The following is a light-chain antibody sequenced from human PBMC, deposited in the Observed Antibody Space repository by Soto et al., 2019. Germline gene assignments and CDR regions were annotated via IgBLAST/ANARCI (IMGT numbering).Light chain of an antibody. Sequence: QSVLTQPPSVSAAPGQKVTISCSGSSSNIGNNYVSWYQQLPGTAPTLLIYENNKRPSGIPDRFSGSKSGTSATLGITGLQTGDEADYYCGTWDSSLSAEVFGGVTKLTVL. CDR2: ENN. V-gene: IGLV1-51*02. J-gene: IGLJ2*01. CDR3: GTWDSSLSAEV. CDR1: SSNIGNNY.